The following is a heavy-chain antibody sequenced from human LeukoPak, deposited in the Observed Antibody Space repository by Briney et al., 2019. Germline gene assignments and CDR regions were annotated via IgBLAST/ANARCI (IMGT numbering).Heavy chain of an antibody. J-gene: IGHJ5*02. CDR1: GFNFTNYA. V-gene: IGHV3-23*01. CDR3: AKDGPTAIPSWFDP. CDR2: ISSSGGST. Sequence: GGSLRLSCAASGFNFTNYAMNWVRQAPGRGLEWVSLISSSGGSTYYAGSVKGRFTISRDNSKNTLYLQMNSLRAEDTAIYCCAKDGPTAIPSWFDPWGQGTLVTVSS. D-gene: IGHD2-21*02.